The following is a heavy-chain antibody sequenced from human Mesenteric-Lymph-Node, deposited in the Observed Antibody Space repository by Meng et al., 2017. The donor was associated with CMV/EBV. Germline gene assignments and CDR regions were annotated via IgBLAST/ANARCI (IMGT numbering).Heavy chain of an antibody. J-gene: IGHJ6*02. CDR2: IYYSGST. D-gene: IGHD2-2*01. Sequence: SDTLSLTCTVSGGSISSSSYYWGWIRQPPGKGLKWIGSIYYSGSTYYNPSLKSRVTISVDTSKNQFSLKLSSVTAADTAVYYCASSCSSTSCYPYYGMDVWGQGTTVTVSS. CDR1: GGSISSSSYY. CDR3: ASSCSSTSCYPYYGMDV. V-gene: IGHV4-39*07.